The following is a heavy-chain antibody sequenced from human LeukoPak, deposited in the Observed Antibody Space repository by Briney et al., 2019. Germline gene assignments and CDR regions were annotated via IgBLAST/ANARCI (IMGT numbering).Heavy chain of an antibody. D-gene: IGHD6-13*01. CDR1: GFTFSSYS. CDR3: ARESAAATFDY. CDR2: ISGSSYI. V-gene: IGHV3-21*01. J-gene: IGHJ4*02. Sequence: GGSLRLSCAASGFTFSSYSMNWVRQAPGKGLEWVSSISGSSYIYYADSVKGRFTISRDNAKNSLYLQMNSLRAEDTAVYYCARESAAATFDYWGQGTLVTVSS.